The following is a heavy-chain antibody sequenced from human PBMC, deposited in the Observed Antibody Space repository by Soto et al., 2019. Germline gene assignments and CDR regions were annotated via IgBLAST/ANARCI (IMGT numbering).Heavy chain of an antibody. D-gene: IGHD4-17*01. CDR1: GYSFTTYW. V-gene: IGHV5-51*01. Sequence: GASLKISCKGSGYSFTTYWIGWVRQMPGKGLEWMGIIYPGDSDTRYSPSFQGQVTISADKSINTAYLQWTGLKASDTAMYYCARHEDYGGNLGMDVWGQGTTVTVSS. J-gene: IGHJ6*02. CDR2: IYPGDSDT. CDR3: ARHEDYGGNLGMDV.